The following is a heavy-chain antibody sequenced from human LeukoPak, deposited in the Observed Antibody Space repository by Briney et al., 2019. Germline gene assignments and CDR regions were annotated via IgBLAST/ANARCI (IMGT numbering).Heavy chain of an antibody. Sequence: ASAKVSCKASGYTFTGYYMHWVRQAPGQGLEWMGWITPNSGGTKYAQKFQGRVTMTRDTSISTAYMELSGLRSDDTAVYYCARGFRLSAIEDWFDPWGQGTLVTVSS. D-gene: IGHD2-2*02. J-gene: IGHJ5*02. CDR1: GYTFTGYY. CDR2: ITPNSGGT. V-gene: IGHV1-2*02. CDR3: ARGFRLSAIEDWFDP.